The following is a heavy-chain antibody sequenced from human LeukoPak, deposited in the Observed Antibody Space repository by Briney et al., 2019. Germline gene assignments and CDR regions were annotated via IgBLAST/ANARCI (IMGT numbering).Heavy chain of an antibody. J-gene: IGHJ4*02. CDR3: ARGFTVGASRPLDY. Sequence: SETLPVTCTVSGGSISSSYWSWIRQPAGKGLEWIGRIYSNGATDYNPSLKSRVTMSVDTSKNHFSLRLSSVTAADTAVYYCARGFTVGASRPLDYWGEGTLVPVSS. CDR1: GGSISSSY. D-gene: IGHD1-26*01. V-gene: IGHV4-4*07. CDR2: IYSNGAT.